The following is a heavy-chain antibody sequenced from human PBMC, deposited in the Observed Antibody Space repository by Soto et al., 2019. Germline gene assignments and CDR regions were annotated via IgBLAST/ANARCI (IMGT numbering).Heavy chain of an antibody. V-gene: IGHV4-39*01. J-gene: IGHJ4*02. CDR2: IYYIGST. Sequence: QLQLQESGPGLVKPSETLSLTCTVSGGSISSSSYYWGWIRQPPGKGLEWIGSIYYIGSTYYNPSLNSRVTISVDTSKNQFSLKLSSVTAADTAVYYCARLYSSSSVDYWGQGTLVTVSS. CDR1: GGSISSSSYY. D-gene: IGHD6-6*01. CDR3: ARLYSSSSVDY.